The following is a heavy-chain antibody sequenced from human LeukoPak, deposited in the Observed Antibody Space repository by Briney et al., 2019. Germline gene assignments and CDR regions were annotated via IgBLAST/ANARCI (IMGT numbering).Heavy chain of an antibody. CDR1: GYTFTSYG. CDR3: ARDDPTYYDFWSGLLYGMDV. J-gene: IGHJ6*02. CDR2: ISAYNGNT. D-gene: IGHD3-3*01. Sequence: GASVKVSCKASGYTFTSYGISWVRQAPGQGLEWMGWISAYNGNTNYAQKLQGRVTMTTDTSTSTAYMELRSLRSDDTAVYYCARDDPTYYDFWSGLLYGMDVWGQGTTVTVSS. V-gene: IGHV1-18*01.